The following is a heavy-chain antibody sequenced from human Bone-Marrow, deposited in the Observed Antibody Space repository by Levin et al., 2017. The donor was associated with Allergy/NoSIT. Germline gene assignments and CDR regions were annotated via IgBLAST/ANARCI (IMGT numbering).Heavy chain of an antibody. CDR1: GYTFISYY. CDR3: ARARSNGEN. V-gene: IGHV1-2*06. J-gene: IGHJ4*02. CDR2: INPNSGGA. D-gene: IGHD1-26*01. Sequence: GGSLRLSCKASGYTFISYYIHWVRQAPGQGLEWMGRINPNSGGATYPQKFQGRVSMTKDTSISTVYMELSNLRSDDTAVYYCARARSNGENWGQGTLVTVSS.